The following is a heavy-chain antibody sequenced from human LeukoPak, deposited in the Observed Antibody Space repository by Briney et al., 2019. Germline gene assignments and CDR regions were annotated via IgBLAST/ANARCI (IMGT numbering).Heavy chain of an antibody. J-gene: IGHJ4*02. D-gene: IGHD5-12*01. CDR2: INQDGSKE. Sequence: RGSLRLSCAASGFTFSSYSMNWVRQAPGKGLEWVAQINQDGSKEYYIDSVKARFSISRDNARNSLSLQMNSLRAEDTAVYYCVRDGGVSGYDLLDYWGQGTLVTVSS. CDR3: VRDGGVSGYDLLDY. V-gene: IGHV3-7*01. CDR1: GFTFSSYS.